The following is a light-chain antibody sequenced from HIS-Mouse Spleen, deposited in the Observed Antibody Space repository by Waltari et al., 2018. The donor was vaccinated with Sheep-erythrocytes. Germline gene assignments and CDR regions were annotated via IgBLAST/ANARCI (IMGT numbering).Light chain of an antibody. J-gene: IGKJ2*01. V-gene: IGKV2-28*01. CDR1: QNLRHSNGYNY. Sequence: EIVMTQSPLSLPVTPGEPASISCRASQNLRHSNGYNYLAWYLQKPGQSPQFLIYLGSNPAAGVPDRFSGSGSGTDFTLKISRVEAEDVGVYYCMQALQTPRTFGQGTKLEIK. CDR3: MQALQTPRT. CDR2: LGS.